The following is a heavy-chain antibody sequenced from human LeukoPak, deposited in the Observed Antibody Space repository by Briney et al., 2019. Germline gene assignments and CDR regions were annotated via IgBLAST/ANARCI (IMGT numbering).Heavy chain of an antibody. V-gene: IGHV4-4*07. CDR1: GGSISSYY. D-gene: IGHD3-22*01. CDR2: IYTSGST. Sequence: PSETLSLTCTVSGGSISSYYWSWIRQPAGKGLEWIGRIYTSGSTNYNPSLKSRVTMSVDTSKNQFPLKLSSVTAADTAVYYCARAGPASGYYPFDYWGQGTLVTVSS. CDR3: ARAGPASGYYPFDY. J-gene: IGHJ4*02.